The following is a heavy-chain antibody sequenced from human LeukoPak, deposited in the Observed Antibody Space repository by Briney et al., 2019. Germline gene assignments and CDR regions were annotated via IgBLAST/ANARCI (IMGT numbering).Heavy chain of an antibody. CDR3: ARANSSGWYHDAFDI. CDR2: IKQDGSEK. Sequence: PGGSLRLSCAASGFTFSSYWMSWVRQAPGKGLEWVANIKQDGSEKYYVDSVKGRFTISRDNAKNSLYLQMNSLRAEDTALYHCARANSSGWYHDAFDIWGQGTMVTVSS. J-gene: IGHJ3*02. D-gene: IGHD6-19*01. V-gene: IGHV3-7*03. CDR1: GFTFSSYW.